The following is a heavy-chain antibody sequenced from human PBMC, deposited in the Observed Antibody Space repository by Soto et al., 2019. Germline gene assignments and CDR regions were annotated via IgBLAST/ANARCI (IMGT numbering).Heavy chain of an antibody. V-gene: IGHV1-18*01. Sequence: QVQLVQSGAEVKKPGTSVKVSCKASGYTFTKYGITWVRQAPGQGLEWMGWISGYNGNTKYGQKFRDRVTMTTDTSTTTAYMELRSLRSDDTAVYYCAKVISQASDRYYFDYWGQGTLVTVSS. CDR1: GYTFTKYG. CDR3: AKVISQASDRYYFDY. D-gene: IGHD2-21*01. CDR2: ISGYNGNT. J-gene: IGHJ4*02.